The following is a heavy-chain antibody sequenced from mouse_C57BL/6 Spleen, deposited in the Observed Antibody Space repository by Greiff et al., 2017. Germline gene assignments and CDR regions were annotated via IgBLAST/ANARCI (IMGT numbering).Heavy chain of an antibody. CDR3: ARYYYDYDGDAFDY. V-gene: IGHV1-52*01. J-gene: IGHJ4*01. D-gene: IGHD2-4*01. Sequence: VQLQQPGAELVRPGSSVKLSCKASGYTFSSYWMHWVKQRPIQGLEWIGNIDPSDGETHYNQKFKGQATLTGDNSSSTAYMQLSSLTSEDSAVXDCARYYYDYDGDAFDYWGQGTSVTVSS. CDR1: GYTFSSYW. CDR2: IDPSDGET.